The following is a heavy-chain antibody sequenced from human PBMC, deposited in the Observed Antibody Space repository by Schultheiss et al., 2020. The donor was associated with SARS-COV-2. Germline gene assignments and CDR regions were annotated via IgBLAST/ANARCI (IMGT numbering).Heavy chain of an antibody. D-gene: IGHD3-10*01. CDR1: NVSINTGGYY. V-gene: IGHV4-31*03. J-gene: IGHJ5*02. CDR2: IHYDGST. CDR3: ARDGEGSVPDWFDP. Sequence: SETLSLTCTVSNVSINTGGYYWSWFRQHPGKGLEWIGYIHYDGSTDYNPSLKSRLTLSVDSSENQFSLKLTSLTVADTAVYYCARDGEGSVPDWFDPWGQGTLVTVSS.